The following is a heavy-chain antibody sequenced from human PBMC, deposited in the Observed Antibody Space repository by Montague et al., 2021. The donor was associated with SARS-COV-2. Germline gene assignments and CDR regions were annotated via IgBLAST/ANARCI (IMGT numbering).Heavy chain of an antibody. V-gene: IGHV3-33*06. D-gene: IGHD3-16*02. Sequence: SLRLSCAASGFTFSSYGMHWVRQAPGKGLEWVAVIWYDGSNKCYADSVKGRFTISRDNSKNTLYLQMNSLRAEDTAVYYCAKPFYDYIWWSYRQTGYFDYWGQGTLVTVSS. CDR1: GFTFSSYG. CDR3: AKPFYDYIWWSYRQTGYFDY. CDR2: IWYDGSNK. J-gene: IGHJ4*02.